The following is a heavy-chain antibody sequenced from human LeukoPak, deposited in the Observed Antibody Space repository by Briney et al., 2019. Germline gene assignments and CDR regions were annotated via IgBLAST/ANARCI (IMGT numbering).Heavy chain of an antibody. V-gene: IGHV1-2*06. CDR1: GYTFIGYY. J-gene: IGHJ4*02. CDR2: INPESGGT. Sequence: ASVKVSCKASGYTFIGYYMHWVRQAPGQGLEWMGRINPESGGTNSAQNSQGRVTMTRDTSISTVYMELSSLKPDDTALYYCVRGAETYGHAFDYWGQGTLVTVSS. CDR3: VRGAETYGHAFDY. D-gene: IGHD3-10*01.